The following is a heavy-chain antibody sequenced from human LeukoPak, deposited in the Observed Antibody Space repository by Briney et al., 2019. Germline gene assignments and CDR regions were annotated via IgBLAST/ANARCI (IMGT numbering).Heavy chain of an antibody. CDR1: GFTFSSYA. J-gene: IGHJ4*02. CDR3: AKDSFGDY. CDR2: ISYDGSNK. V-gene: IGHV3-30-3*01. Sequence: HTGRSLRLSCAASGFTFSSYAMHWVRQAPGKGLEWVAVISYDGSNKYYADSVKGRFTISRDNSKNTLYLQMNSLRAEDTAVYYCAKDSFGDYWGQGTLVTVSS. D-gene: IGHD3-10*01.